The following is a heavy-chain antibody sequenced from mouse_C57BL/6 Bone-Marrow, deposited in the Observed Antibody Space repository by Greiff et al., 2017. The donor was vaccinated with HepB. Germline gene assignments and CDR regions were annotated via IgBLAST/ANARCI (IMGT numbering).Heavy chain of an antibody. D-gene: IGHD2-3*01. CDR1: GFTFSSYA. Sequence: GQGVESGGGLVKPGGSLKLSCAASGFTFSSYAMSWVRQTPEKRLEWVATISDGGSYTYYPDNVKGRFTISRDNAKNNLYLQMSHLKSEDTAMYYCARDRDGYYVNYAMDYWGQGTSVTVSS. CDR3: ARDRDGYYVNYAMDY. CDR2: ISDGGSYT. V-gene: IGHV5-4*01. J-gene: IGHJ4*01.